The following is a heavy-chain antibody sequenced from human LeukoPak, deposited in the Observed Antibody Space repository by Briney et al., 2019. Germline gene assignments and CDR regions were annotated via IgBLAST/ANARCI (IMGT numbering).Heavy chain of an antibody. CDR2: IYYSGST. D-gene: IGHD3-3*01. CDR3: ARQAWVTIFGVVIMPYYYYYMDV. J-gene: IGHJ6*03. Sequence: SETLSLTCTVSGGSISSYYWGWIRQPPGKGLEWIGSIYYSGSTYYNPSLKSRVTISVDTSKNQFSLKLSSVTAADTAVYYCARQAWVTIFGVVIMPYYYYYMDVWGKGTTVTVSS. CDR1: GGSISSYY. V-gene: IGHV4-39*01.